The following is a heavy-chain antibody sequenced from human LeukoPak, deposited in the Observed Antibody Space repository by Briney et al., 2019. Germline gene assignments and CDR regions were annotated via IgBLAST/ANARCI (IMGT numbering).Heavy chain of an antibody. CDR2: IKEDGSEK. D-gene: IGHD6-13*01. CDR3: ASGRQLGY. J-gene: IGHJ4*02. Sequence: GGSLRLSCATSGFSFNTYAMSWVRQATGKGLEWVANIKEDGSEKYYVDSVKGRFTISRDNARNSLYLQMNSLRAEDTAVYYCASGRQLGYWGKGTLVTVSS. V-gene: IGHV3-7*01. CDR1: GFSFNTYA.